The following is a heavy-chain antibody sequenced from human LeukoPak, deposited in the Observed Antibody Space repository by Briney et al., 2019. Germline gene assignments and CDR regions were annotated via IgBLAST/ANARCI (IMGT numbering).Heavy chain of an antibody. J-gene: IGHJ4*02. CDR1: GFTFSNAW. D-gene: IGHD2-2*01. Sequence: PGGSLRLSCAASGFTFSNAWMSWVRQAPGKGLEWVGRIKSKTDGGTTDYAAPVKGRFTISRDDSKNTLYLQMNSLKTEDTAVYYCTTVQAGYCSSTSCPYYSDYWGQGTLVTVSS. CDR2: IKSKTDGGTT. CDR3: TTVQAGYCSSTSCPYYSDY. V-gene: IGHV3-15*01.